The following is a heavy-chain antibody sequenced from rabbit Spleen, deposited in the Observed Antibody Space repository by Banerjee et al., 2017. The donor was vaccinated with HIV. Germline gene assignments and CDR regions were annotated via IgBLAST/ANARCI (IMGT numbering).Heavy chain of an antibody. CDR3: VREYVGSNDGMNNL. Sequence: QSLEESGGDLVKPGASLTLTCTASGFSFSGDYNMCWVRQAPGKGLEWIASIYSGSSYIYTHYASWAKGRFTISKTSSTTVTLQVTSLTVADTATYFCVREYVGSNDGMNNLWGPGTLVTVS. CDR1: GFSFSGDYN. V-gene: IGHV1S40*01. J-gene: IGHJ4*01. CDR2: IYSGSSYIYT. D-gene: IGHD4-2*01.